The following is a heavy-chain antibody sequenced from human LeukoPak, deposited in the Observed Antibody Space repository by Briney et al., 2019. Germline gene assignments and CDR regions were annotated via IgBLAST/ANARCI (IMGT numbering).Heavy chain of an antibody. CDR1: GGSISSYY. V-gene: IGHV4-59*08. CDR2: IYNSGIT. J-gene: IGHJ4*02. CDR3: ASGGGLKGLDY. D-gene: IGHD2-15*01. Sequence: PSETLSLTCTVSGGSISSYYWSWIRQPPGKGLEWIGYIYNSGITNYNPSLKSRVTISVDTSKNQFSLKLGSVTAADTAVYYCASGGGLKGLDYWGQGTLVTVSS.